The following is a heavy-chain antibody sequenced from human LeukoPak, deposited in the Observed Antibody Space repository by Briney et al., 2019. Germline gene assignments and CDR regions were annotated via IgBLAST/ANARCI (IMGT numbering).Heavy chain of an antibody. CDR2: IYYSGST. V-gene: IGHV4-39*01. Sequence: SETLSLTCTVSGGSISSSSYYWGWIRQPPGKGLEWIRSIYYSGSTYYNPSLKSRVTISVDTSKNQFSLKLSSVTAADTAVYYCARHYDILTGYNGFDPWGQGTLVTVSS. CDR3: ARHYDILTGYNGFDP. CDR1: GGSISSSSYY. D-gene: IGHD3-9*01. J-gene: IGHJ5*02.